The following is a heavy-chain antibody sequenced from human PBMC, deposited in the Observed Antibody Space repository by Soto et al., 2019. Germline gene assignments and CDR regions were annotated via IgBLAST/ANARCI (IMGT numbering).Heavy chain of an antibody. Sequence: PGGSLRLSCAASGFTFSSYAMSWVRQAPGKGLEWVSAISGSGGTTYYADSVKGRFTISRDNSKNTLYQQMNSLRAEDTAIYYCAKASRSIEYFIYYYGMDVWGQGTTVTVSS. CDR1: GFTFSSYA. V-gene: IGHV3-23*01. CDR2: ISGSGGTT. J-gene: IGHJ6*02. D-gene: IGHD2-2*01. CDR3: AKASRSIEYFIYYYGMDV.